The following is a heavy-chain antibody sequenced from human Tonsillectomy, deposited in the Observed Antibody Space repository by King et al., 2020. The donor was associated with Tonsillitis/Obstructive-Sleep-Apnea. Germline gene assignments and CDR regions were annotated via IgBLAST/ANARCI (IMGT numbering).Heavy chain of an antibody. J-gene: IGHJ5*02. V-gene: IGHV4-59*01. Sequence: QLQESGPGLVNPSETLSLTCTVSGAPISSYYWSWIRQPPGKGLEWIGYIYYRGGTNYNPPLKSRVTISVDTSKNQFSLKMSSVTAADTAVYYSARDRGAAAAGNRQNWFDPWGQGTLVTVSS. D-gene: IGHD6-13*01. CDR2: IYYRGGT. CDR3: ARDRGAAAAGNRQNWFDP. CDR1: GAPISSYY.